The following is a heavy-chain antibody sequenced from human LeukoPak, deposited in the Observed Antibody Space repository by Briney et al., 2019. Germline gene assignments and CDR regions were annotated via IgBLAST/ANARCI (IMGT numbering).Heavy chain of an antibody. V-gene: IGHV3-9*01. Sequence: PGGSLRLSCAASGFTFDDFAMHWVRQAPGQGLEWVTGINWNGDRTDYADSVRGRFTIDRDNSKNFLYLEMNSLRPDDTALYFCTKDSGGSISSGSTFDFWGLGTLVTVSS. CDR1: GFTFDDFA. D-gene: IGHD3-16*01. J-gene: IGHJ4*02. CDR2: INWNGDRT. CDR3: TKDSGGSISSGSTFDF.